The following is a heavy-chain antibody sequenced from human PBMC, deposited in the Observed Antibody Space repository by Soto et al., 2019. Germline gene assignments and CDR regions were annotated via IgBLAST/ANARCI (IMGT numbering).Heavy chain of an antibody. CDR1: GFTFRSFT. D-gene: IGHD6-13*01. J-gene: IGHJ5*02. Sequence: EVQLVASGGGLVKPGGSLRLSCAASGFTFRSFTMNWVRQAPGKGLEWVSTISSNSAYIYYTDALRGRFTISRDNAKNSLHLQMNSLRAEDTAVYYCTRDASRDSSARGWFDPWGPGTLVTVYS. CDR2: ISSNSAYI. CDR3: TRDASRDSSARGWFDP. V-gene: IGHV3-21*02.